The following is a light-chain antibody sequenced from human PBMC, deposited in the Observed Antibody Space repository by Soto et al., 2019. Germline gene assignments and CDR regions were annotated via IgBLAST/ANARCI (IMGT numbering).Light chain of an antibody. CDR1: QSVSSSY. Sequence: ERVLTQSPGTLSLSPGERATLSCRASQSVSSSYLAWYQQKPGRAPRLLIYGASNRATGIPDRFSGSGSGTDFTLTISRLEPEDFAVYYCQQYGSSPTFGQGTRLEIK. V-gene: IGKV3-20*01. CDR3: QQYGSSPT. J-gene: IGKJ5*01. CDR2: GAS.